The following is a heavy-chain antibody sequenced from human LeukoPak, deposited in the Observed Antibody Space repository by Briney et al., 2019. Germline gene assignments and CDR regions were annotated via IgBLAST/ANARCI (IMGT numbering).Heavy chain of an antibody. V-gene: IGHV3-7*01. D-gene: IGHD6-19*01. CDR2: IKQDGSEI. CDR3: ATIEAVRFHY. CDR1: GFTFSSHW. Sequence: GGSLRLSCADSGFTFSSHWMSWVRQAPGKGLEWVANIKQDGSEIYYLDSVKGRFTISRDNAKNSLYLQMNSLRVEDTAVYYCATIEAVRFHYWGQGTLVTVSS. J-gene: IGHJ4*02.